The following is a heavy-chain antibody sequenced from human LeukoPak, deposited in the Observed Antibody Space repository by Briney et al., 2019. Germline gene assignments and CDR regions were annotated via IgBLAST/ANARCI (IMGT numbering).Heavy chain of an antibody. J-gene: IGHJ4*02. Sequence: ASVKVSCTASGYTFSSYDINWVRQAPGQGLEWMGWMNPNSGNKGYAQKFQGRVTMTRNASISTAYMELSSLITEDTAVYYCARAGRPYWSGGSCYPNNLPFDYWGQGTLVTVSS. D-gene: IGHD2-15*01. CDR3: ARAGRPYWSGGSCYPNNLPFDY. CDR1: GYTFSSYD. V-gene: IGHV1-8*01. CDR2: MNPNSGNK.